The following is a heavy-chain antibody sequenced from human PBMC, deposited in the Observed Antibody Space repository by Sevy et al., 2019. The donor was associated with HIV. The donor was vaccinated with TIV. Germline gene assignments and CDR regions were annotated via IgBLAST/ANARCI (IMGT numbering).Heavy chain of an antibody. J-gene: IGHJ4*02. D-gene: IGHD3-10*01. Sequence: GGSLRLSCAASGFTFSSYSMNWVRQAPGKGLEWVSYISSSSTIYYADSVKGRFTISRDNAKNSLYLQMNSLRDEDTAVYYCASEMGVVDYWGQGTLVTVSS. CDR2: ISSSSTI. CDR1: GFTFSSYS. CDR3: ASEMGVVDY. V-gene: IGHV3-48*02.